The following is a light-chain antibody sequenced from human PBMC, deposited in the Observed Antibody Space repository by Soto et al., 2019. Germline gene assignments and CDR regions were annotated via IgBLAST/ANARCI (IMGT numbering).Light chain of an antibody. CDR2: DVN. J-gene: IGLJ1*01. CDR1: SGDVGGYHY. CDR3: CSYTGTGYV. Sequence: QSALTQPRSVSGSPGQSVTISCTGTSGDVGGYHYVSWYQQHPGKAPQLMIYDVNKRPSGVPDRFSGSKSDNTASLTISGLQAEDEADYYCCSYTGTGYVFGIGTKLTVL. V-gene: IGLV2-11*01.